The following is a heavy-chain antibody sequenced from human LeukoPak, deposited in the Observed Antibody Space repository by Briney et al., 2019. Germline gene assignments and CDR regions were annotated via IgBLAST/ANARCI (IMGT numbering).Heavy chain of an antibody. Sequence: GASVKVSCKASGGTFSSYAISWVRQAPGQGLEWMGGIIPIFGTANYAQKFQGRVTITTDESTSTAYMELSSLRSEDTAVYYCARSGYCGGDCYSRFDYWGQGTLVTVSS. CDR2: IIPIFGTA. V-gene: IGHV1-69*05. CDR1: GGTFSSYA. D-gene: IGHD2-21*02. J-gene: IGHJ4*02. CDR3: ARSGYCGGDCYSRFDY.